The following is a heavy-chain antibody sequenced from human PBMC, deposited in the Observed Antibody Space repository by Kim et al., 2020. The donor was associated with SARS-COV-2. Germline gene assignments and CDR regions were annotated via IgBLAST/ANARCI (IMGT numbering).Heavy chain of an antibody. Sequence: SETLSLTCTVSGGSISSSSYYWGWIRQPPGKGLEWIGSIYYSGSTYYNPSLKSRVTISVDTSKNQFSLKLSSVTAADTAVYYCARRGFREWELDVDYWG. CDR2: IYYSGST. CDR3: ARRGFREWELDVDY. J-gene: IGHJ4*01. CDR1: GGSISSSSYY. V-gene: IGHV4-39*01. D-gene: IGHD1-26*01.